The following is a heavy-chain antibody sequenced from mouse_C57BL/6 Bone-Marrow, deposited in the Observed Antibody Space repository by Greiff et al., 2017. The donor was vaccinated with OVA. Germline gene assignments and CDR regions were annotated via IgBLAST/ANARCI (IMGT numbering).Heavy chain of an antibody. CDR3: TFYYYGSSPFAY. CDR1: GFNIEDDY. Sequence: VQLQQSGAELVRPGASVKLSCTASGFNIEDDYMHWVKQRPEQGLEWIGWIDPENGDTEYASKFQGKATITADTSSNTAYLQLSSLTSEDTAVYYCTFYYYGSSPFAYWGQGTLVTVSA. CDR2: IDPENGDT. V-gene: IGHV14-4*01. J-gene: IGHJ3*01. D-gene: IGHD1-1*01.